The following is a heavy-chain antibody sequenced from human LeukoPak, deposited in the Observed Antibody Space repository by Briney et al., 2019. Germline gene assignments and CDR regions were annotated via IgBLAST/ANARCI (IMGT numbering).Heavy chain of an antibody. V-gene: IGHV1-18*01. D-gene: IGHD6-13*01. CDR3: ARDCRIAAAGNPCWFDP. J-gene: IGHJ5*02. Sequence: GASVKVSCKASGYTFTSYGISWVRQAPGQGLEWMGWISAYNGNTNYAQKLQGRVTMTTDTSTSTAYMELRSLRSDDTAVYYCARDCRIAAAGNPCWFDPWGQGTLVTVSS. CDR2: ISAYNGNT. CDR1: GYTFTSYG.